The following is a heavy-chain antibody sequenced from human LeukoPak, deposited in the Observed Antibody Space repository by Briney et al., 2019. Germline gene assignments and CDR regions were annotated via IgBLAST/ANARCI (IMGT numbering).Heavy chain of an antibody. CDR1: GGSFSGDY. Sequence: SETLSLTCGVYGGSFSGDYWNWIRQPPGQGLEWIAEINHGGSTNCNPSLKSRVTIFVDKSNNHLFLKLISVIAADTAVYYCARSSGRYGGEAFDIWGEGTMVTVSS. CDR2: INHGGST. D-gene: IGHD1-26*01. J-gene: IGHJ3*02. CDR3: ARSSGRYGGEAFDI. V-gene: IGHV4-34*01.